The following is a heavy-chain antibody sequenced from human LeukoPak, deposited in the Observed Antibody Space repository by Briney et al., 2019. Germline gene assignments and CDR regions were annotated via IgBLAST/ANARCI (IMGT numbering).Heavy chain of an antibody. CDR3: ARGNHFWSGYGSAYYYGMDV. D-gene: IGHD3-3*01. J-gene: IGHJ6*02. CDR2: ISSSSSYI. V-gene: IGHV3-21*01. Sequence: PGGSLRLSCAASGFTFSSYSMNWVRQAPGKGLEWVSSISSSSSYIYYADSVKGRFTISRDNAKNSLYLQMNSLRAEDTAVYYCARGNHFWSGYGSAYYYGMDVWGQGTTVTVSS. CDR1: GFTFSSYS.